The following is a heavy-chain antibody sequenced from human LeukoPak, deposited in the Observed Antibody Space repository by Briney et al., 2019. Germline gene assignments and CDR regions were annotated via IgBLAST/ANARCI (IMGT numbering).Heavy chain of an antibody. V-gene: IGHV3-23*01. J-gene: IGHJ4*02. CDR1: GFTFSSYG. D-gene: IGHD3-9*01. Sequence: PGGTLRLSCAASGFTFSSYGMSWVRQAPGKGLEWVSAISGSGGSTYYADSVKGRFTISRDNSKNTLYLQINSLRAEDTAVYYCAKDAPAPYFDWLLPTYYFDYWGQGTLVTVSS. CDR3: AKDAPAPYFDWLLPTYYFDY. CDR2: ISGSGGST.